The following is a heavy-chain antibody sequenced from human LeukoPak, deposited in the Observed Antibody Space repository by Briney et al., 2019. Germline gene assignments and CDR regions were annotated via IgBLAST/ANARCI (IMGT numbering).Heavy chain of an antibody. V-gene: IGHV3-20*04. D-gene: IGHD2-15*01. CDR2: INWNGGST. J-gene: IGHJ4*02. Sequence: PGGSLRLSCAASGFTFDDYGMSWVRQAPGKGLEWVSGINWNGGSTGYADSVKGRFTISRDNAKNSLYLQMNSLRAEDTALYYYARDGGYCSGGSCYRYFDYWGQGTLVTVSS. CDR1: GFTFDDYG. CDR3: ARDGGYCSGGSCYRYFDY.